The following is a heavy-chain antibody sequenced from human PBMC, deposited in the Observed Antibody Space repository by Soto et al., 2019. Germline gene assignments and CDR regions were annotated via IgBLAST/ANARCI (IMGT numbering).Heavy chain of an antibody. Sequence: GSVNVSCKASGYTFTSNSIGWVRQAPGQGLEWMGWINVYNGNTKYAQQLQGRVTLTTDTSTSTAYMDLRSLRSDDTAVYYCARISSASSGWLLEYWGQGTLVTVSP. CDR2: INVYNGNT. J-gene: IGHJ4*02. CDR3: ARISSASSGWLLEY. D-gene: IGHD6-19*01. V-gene: IGHV1-18*04. CDR1: GYTFTSNS.